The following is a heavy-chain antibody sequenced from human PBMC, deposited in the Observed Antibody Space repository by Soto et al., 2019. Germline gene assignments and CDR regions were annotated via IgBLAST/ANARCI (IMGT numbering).Heavy chain of an antibody. Sequence: QVQLQQWGAGLLKPSETLSLTCAVYGGSFSGYYWSWIRQPPGKGLEWIGEINHSGSTNYNPSLKSQVTISVDTANNQFSLKLSSVTAADTAVYYCSGGHYYGSGDYWGQGTLVTVSS. CDR1: GGSFSGYY. CDR3: SGGHYYGSGDY. V-gene: IGHV4-34*01. CDR2: INHSGST. D-gene: IGHD3-10*01. J-gene: IGHJ4*02.